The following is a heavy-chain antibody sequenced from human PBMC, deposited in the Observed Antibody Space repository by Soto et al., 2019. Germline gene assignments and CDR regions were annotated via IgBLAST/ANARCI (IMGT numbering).Heavy chain of an antibody. Sequence: PSETLSLTCTVSGGSISSGGYYWSWIRQHPGKGLEWIGYIYYSGSTYYNPSLKSRVTISVDTSKNQFSLKLNSVTAADTAVYYCATMYYNDSSAFLGYWGQGTLVTVSS. J-gene: IGHJ4*02. D-gene: IGHD3-22*01. CDR3: ATMYYNDSSAFLGY. CDR2: IYYSGST. CDR1: GGSISSGGYY. V-gene: IGHV4-31*03.